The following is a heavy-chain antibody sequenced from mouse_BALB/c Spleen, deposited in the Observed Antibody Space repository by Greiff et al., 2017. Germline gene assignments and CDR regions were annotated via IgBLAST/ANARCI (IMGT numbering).Heavy chain of an antibody. D-gene: IGHD1-2*01. V-gene: IGHV1-14*01. J-gene: IGHJ3*01. CDR3: AREGAIITAGAY. CDR1: GYTFTSYV. Sequence: EVHLVESGPELVKPGASVKMSCKASGYTFTSYVMHWVKQKPGQGLEWIGYINPYNDGTKYNEKFKGKATLTSDKSSSTAYMELSSLTSEDSAVYYCAREGAIITAGAYWGQGTLVTVSA. CDR2: INPYNDGT.